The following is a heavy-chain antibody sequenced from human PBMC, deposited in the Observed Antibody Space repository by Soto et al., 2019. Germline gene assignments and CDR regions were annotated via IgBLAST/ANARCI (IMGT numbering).Heavy chain of an antibody. CDR2: ISYSGST. J-gene: IGHJ4*02. V-gene: IGHV4-31*03. D-gene: IGHD2-15*01. CDR1: GGSIGSGGYY. CDR3: ARAVESRYFDS. Sequence: SETLSLTCSVSGGSIGSGGYYWSWIRQHPGKGLEWIGYISYSGSTYYTPSLKSRVTISRDTSKNQFSLKLSSVTAADTAVYYCARAVESRYFDSWGQGSLVTVSS.